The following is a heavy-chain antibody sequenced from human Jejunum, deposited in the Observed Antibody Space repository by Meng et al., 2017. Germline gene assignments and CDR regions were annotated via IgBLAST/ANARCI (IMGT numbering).Heavy chain of an antibody. Sequence: QVQLVQSGAGVEKPGASVKVSCKASGYTFTDYYMHWVRQAPGQGLEWMGLINVDTGGTAYAQKFQGRVTVTRDTSTSTLYMELSSLRSEDTAMYYCARDSHGYGDGGHWGQGTLVTVSS. CDR3: ARDSHGYGDGGH. V-gene: IGHV1-46*01. CDR2: INVDTGGT. J-gene: IGHJ4*02. CDR1: GYTFTDYY. D-gene: IGHD4-17*01.